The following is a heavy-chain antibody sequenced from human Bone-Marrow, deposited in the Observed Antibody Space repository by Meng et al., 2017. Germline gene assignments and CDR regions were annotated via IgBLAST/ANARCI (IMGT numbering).Heavy chain of an antibody. CDR1: GGSFSGDY. V-gene: IGHV4-34*01. D-gene: IGHD3-22*01. J-gene: IGHJ4*02. CDR3: ARESGSSRFDY. CDR2: NNHSGST. Sequence: QVQLQQRGAGMLKPAEALSLPCAVYGGSFSGDYWSGIRHPPGKGLEWIGENNHSGSTNYNPSLKSRVTISLDKSNNPFSLKLSSVTAADTAVYYCARESGSSRFDYWGQGTLVTVSS.